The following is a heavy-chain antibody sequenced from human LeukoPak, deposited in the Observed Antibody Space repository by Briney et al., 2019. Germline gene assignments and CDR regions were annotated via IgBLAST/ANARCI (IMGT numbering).Heavy chain of an antibody. CDR1: GDSISSGAYS. J-gene: IGHJ5*02. D-gene: IGHD3-10*01. CDR3: ARELWFANAPGSWLDP. Sequence: SETLSLTCVVSGDSISSGAYSWSWIRQPPGKGLEWTGYIFHTGSTFYNPSLKSRLTISVDNSKNQFSLRLSSVTAADTAVYYCARELWFANAPGSWLDPWGQGTLVTVSS. CDR2: IFHTGST. V-gene: IGHV4-30-2*01.